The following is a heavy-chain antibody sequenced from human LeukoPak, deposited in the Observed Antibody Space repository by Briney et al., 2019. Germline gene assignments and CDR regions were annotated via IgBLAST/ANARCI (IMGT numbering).Heavy chain of an antibody. D-gene: IGHD6-13*01. CDR2: INSDGSTT. CDR1: GFTSSSYW. J-gene: IGHJ4*02. CDR3: ARDGTAANFDY. V-gene: IGHV3-74*01. Sequence: GGSLRLSCAASGFTSSSYWMHWVRQAPGKGLVWVSRINSDGSTTNYADSVKGRFTISRDNAKNTLYLQMNSLRADDTAVYYCARDGTAANFDYWGQGTLVTVSS.